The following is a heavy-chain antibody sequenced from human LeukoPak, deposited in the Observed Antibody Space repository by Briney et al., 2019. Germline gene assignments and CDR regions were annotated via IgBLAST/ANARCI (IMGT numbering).Heavy chain of an antibody. J-gene: IGHJ4*02. CDR2: IYYSGST. V-gene: IGHV4-59*08. CDR3: ARQQLQWPDFDY. D-gene: IGHD5-24*01. CDR1: GGSISSYY. Sequence: SETLSLTCTVSGGSISSYYWSWIRQPPGKGLEWIGYIYYSGSTNYNPSLKSRVTISVDTSKNQFTLKLSSVTAADTAVYYCARQQLQWPDFDYWGQGTLVTVSS.